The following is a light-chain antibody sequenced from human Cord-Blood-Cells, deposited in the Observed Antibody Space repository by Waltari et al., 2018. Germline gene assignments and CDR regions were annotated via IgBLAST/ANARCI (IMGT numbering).Light chain of an antibody. Sequence: QSVLTQPPSVSGAPGQRVTISCTGSSSNIGAGYDVHWYQQLPGTAPKLLIYGTRDRPSGVPDRFSGSKSGTSASLAITGLQAEDEADYYCQSYDSSLSGSKVFGTGTKVTVL. CDR2: GTR. CDR1: SSNIGAGYD. J-gene: IGLJ1*01. V-gene: IGLV1-40*01. CDR3: QSYDSSLSGSKV.